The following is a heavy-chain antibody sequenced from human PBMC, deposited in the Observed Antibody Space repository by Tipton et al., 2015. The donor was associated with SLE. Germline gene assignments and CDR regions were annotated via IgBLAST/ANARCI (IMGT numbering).Heavy chain of an antibody. Sequence: QLVQSGGGLVQPGGSLRLSCAVYGGSFRGYYWSWIRQPPGKGLEWIGEIDHSGSTNYNPSLKSRVIISVDTSKNQFSLKLSSVTAADTAVYYCATPGYCGGCSCYPALGYWGQGTLVTVSS. D-gene: IGHD2-15*01. J-gene: IGHJ4*02. CDR3: ATPGYCGGCSCYPALGY. CDR1: GGSFRGYY. CDR2: IDHSGST. V-gene: IGHV4-34*01.